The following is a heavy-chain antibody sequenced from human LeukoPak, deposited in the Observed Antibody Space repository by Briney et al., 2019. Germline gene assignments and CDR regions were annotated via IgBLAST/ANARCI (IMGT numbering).Heavy chain of an antibody. CDR3: ARVRLTVTYYFDY. V-gene: IGHV4-39*07. J-gene: IGHJ4*02. CDR1: GGSISSSSYY. CDR2: IYYSGST. D-gene: IGHD4-17*01. Sequence: TSSETLSLTCTVSGGSISSSSYYWGWIRQPPGKGLEWIGSIYYSGSTYYNPSLKSRVTISVDTSKNQFSLKLSSVTAAGTAVYYCARVRLTVTYYFDYWGQGTRVTVSS.